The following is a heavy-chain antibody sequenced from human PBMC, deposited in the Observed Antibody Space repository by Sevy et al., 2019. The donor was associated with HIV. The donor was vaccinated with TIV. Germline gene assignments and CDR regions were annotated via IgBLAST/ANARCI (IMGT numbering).Heavy chain of an antibody. J-gene: IGHJ6*02. V-gene: IGHV3-30*04. D-gene: IGHD6-13*01. Sequence: GGSLRLSCAASGFTFSSYAMHWVRQAPGKGLEWVAVISYDGSNKYYADSVKGRFTISRDNSKNTLYLQMNSLRAEETAVYYWGRAGAMTAAGNGARYYYYYGMDVWGQGTTVTVSS. CDR3: GRAGAMTAAGNGARYYYYYGMDV. CDR1: GFTFSSYA. CDR2: ISYDGSNK.